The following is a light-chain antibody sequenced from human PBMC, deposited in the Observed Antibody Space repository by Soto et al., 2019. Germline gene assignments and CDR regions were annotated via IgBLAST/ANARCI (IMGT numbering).Light chain of an antibody. CDR1: QGISNY. J-gene: IGKJ4*01. CDR2: AAS. V-gene: IGKV1-27*01. CDR3: QKYNSAPALT. Sequence: IQMTHSPSSLSASVGDRVTITCRASQGISNYLAWYQQKPGKVPKLLIYAASTLQSGVPSRFSGSGSGTDFTLTISSLQPEDVATYYCQKYNSAPALTFVGGTKVDIK.